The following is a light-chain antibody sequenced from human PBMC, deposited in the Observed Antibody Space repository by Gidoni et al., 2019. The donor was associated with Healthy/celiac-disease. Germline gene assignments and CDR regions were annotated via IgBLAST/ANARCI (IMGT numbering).Light chain of an antibody. Sequence: QSARTQPDSVSGSPGQKVPISCTGTSSDVGGDNDVSWYQQHPGKAPKLMIYDVSNRPSGVSIRFPASNSGNPPSLPISGLQAADEADYSCSSYTSSSPLVVFGGGTKLTVL. J-gene: IGLJ2*01. CDR2: DVS. V-gene: IGLV2-14*01. CDR3: SSYTSSSPLVV. CDR1: SSDVGGDND.